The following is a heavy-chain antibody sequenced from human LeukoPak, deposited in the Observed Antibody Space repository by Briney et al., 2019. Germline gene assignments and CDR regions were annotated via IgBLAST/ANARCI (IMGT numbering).Heavy chain of an antibody. CDR2: MNPNSGNT. CDR1: GYTFTSYD. J-gene: IGHJ5*02. V-gene: IGHV1-8*01. D-gene: IGHD3-3*01. CDR3: ARDRRGYDFWSGYSNWFDP. Sequence: GASVKVSCKASGYTFTSYDINWVRQAAGQGLEWMGWMNPNSGNTGYAQKFQGRVTMTRNTSISTAYMELSSLRSEDTAVYYCARDRRGYDFWSGYSNWFDPWGQGTLVTVSS.